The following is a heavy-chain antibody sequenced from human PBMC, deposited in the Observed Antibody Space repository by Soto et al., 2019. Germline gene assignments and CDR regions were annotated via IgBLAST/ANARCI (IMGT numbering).Heavy chain of an antibody. J-gene: IGHJ3*02. D-gene: IGHD3-22*01. CDR3: AGNTYYYDSSGYWNDAFDI. CDR1: GYTFTSYA. Sequence: ASVKVSCKASGYTFTSYAMHWVRQAPGQRLEWMGWINAGNGNTKYSQKFQGRVTITRDTSASTAYMELSSLRSEDTAVYYCAGNTYYYDSSGYWNDAFDIWGQGTMVTGSS. CDR2: INAGNGNT. V-gene: IGHV1-3*01.